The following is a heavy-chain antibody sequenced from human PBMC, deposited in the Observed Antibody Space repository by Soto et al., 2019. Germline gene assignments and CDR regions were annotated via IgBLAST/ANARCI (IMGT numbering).Heavy chain of an antibody. J-gene: IGHJ6*02. CDR3: ARAQWEGIAAAGAHDGLDV. Sequence: QVQLVQSGAEVKKPGSSVKVSCKASGGTFSSYAISWVRQAPGQGLEWMGGIIPIFGTANYAQKFQGRVTITADESTSTDYMELSSLRSEDTAVYYCARAQWEGIAAAGAHDGLDVWGQGTTVTVSS. CDR2: IIPIFGTA. V-gene: IGHV1-69*01. D-gene: IGHD6-13*01. CDR1: GGTFSSYA.